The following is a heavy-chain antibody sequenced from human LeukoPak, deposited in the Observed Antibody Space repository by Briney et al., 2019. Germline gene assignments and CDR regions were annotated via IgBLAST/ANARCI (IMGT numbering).Heavy chain of an antibody. D-gene: IGHD7-27*01. CDR1: GGSISSYY. V-gene: IGHV4-59*01. CDR2: IYYSGST. J-gene: IGHJ4*02. Sequence: SETLSLTCTVSGGSISSYYWSWIRQPPGKGLEWIGYIYYSGSTNYNPSLKSRVTISVDTSKNQFSLKLSSVTAADTAVYYCARILTGEYFDYWGQGTLDTVSS. CDR3: ARILTGEYFDY.